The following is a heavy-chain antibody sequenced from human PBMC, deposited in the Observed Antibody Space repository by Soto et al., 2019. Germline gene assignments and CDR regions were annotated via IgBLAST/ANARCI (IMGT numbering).Heavy chain of an antibody. CDR3: ARHLDDYSNHYYYYYYMDV. J-gene: IGHJ6*03. CDR2: IYPGDSDT. Sequence: GESLKISCKGSGYSFTSYWIGWGRQMPGKGLEWMGIIYPGDSDTRYSPSFQGQVTISADKSISTAYLQWSSLKASDTAMYYCARHLDDYSNHYYYYYYMDVWGKGTTVTVSS. V-gene: IGHV5-51*01. D-gene: IGHD4-4*01. CDR1: GYSFTSYW.